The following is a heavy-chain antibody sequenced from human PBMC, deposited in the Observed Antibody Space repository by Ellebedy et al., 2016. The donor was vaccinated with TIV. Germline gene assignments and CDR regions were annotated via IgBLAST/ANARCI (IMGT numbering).Heavy chain of an antibody. CDR1: GFSFSSYW. D-gene: IGHD6-19*01. Sequence: GSLRLSCVGSGFSFSSYWMSWVRQAPGKGLEWIGDVSQSGRTSYHPSFKSRVTISVDTSKNQFSLRLTSVTAADTAVYYCAEGRSGWYYFDYWGQGTLVTVSS. J-gene: IGHJ4*02. CDR3: AEGRSGWYYFDY. V-gene: IGHV4-34*08. CDR2: VSQSGRT.